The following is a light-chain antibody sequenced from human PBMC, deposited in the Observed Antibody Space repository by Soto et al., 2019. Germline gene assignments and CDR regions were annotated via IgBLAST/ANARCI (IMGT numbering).Light chain of an antibody. CDR1: QGIRDA. CDR2: SAS. J-gene: IGKJ2*01. V-gene: IGKV1-17*01. CDR3: LQHSDDPFT. Sequence: DIQMTQSPSSLSASVGDRVTITCRASQGIRDALGWYHQTPGKVPKRLIYSASSLQNGVPSRFSGSGSETVFTLTISSLQPEDFATYFCLQHSDDPFTFGQGTRLEI.